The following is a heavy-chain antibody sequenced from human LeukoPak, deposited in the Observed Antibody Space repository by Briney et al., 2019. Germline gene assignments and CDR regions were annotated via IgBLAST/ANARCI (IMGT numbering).Heavy chain of an antibody. CDR1: GFTFSSYE. V-gene: IGHV3-48*03. J-gene: IGHJ4*02. CDR2: ISGSGGST. CDR3: ARVLSGGNSDY. D-gene: IGHD4-23*01. Sequence: PGGSLRLSCAASGFTFSSYEMNWVRQAPGKGLEWVSAISGSGGSTYYADSVKGRFTISRDNAKNSLYLQMNSLRAEDTAVYYCARVLSGGNSDYWGQGTLVTVSS.